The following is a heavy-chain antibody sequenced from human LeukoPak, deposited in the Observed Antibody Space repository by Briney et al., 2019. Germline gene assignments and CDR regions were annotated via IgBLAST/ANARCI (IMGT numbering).Heavy chain of an antibody. D-gene: IGHD1-26*01. CDR1: GYTFTSYY. CDR3: ARYSGSFESNYYFDY. V-gene: IGHV1-46*03. Sequence: PGASVKVSCKASGYTFTSYYMHWVRQAPGQGLEWMGIINPSGGSTSYAQKFQGRVTMTRDTSTSTVYMELSSLRSEDTAVYYCARYSGSFESNYYFDYWGQGTLVTVSS. J-gene: IGHJ4*02. CDR2: INPSGGST.